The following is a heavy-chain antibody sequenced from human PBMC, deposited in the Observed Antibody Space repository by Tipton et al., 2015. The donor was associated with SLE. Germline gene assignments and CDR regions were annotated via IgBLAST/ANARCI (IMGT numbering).Heavy chain of an antibody. CDR1: GFTFSSYA. CDR2: IIYNTGGT. V-gene: IGHV3-23*03. CDR3: AEAVGSSWSSPLFGS. J-gene: IGHJ4*02. Sequence: SLRLSCADSGFTFSSYAMSWVRQAPGKGLEWVSIIYNTGGTYYADSVKGRFTNSRDNSKSTLYLDMNSLRVEDTAVYYCAEAVGSSWSSPLFGSWGQGTLVTVSS. D-gene: IGHD6-13*01.